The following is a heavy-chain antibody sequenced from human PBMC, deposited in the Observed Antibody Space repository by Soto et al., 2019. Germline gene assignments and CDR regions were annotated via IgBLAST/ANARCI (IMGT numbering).Heavy chain of an antibody. CDR3: ARGEGAVPGTQSNWFDP. Sequence: QVQLVESGGGVVQPGRSLRLSCAASGFTFSSYGMHWVRQAPGKGLEWVAVIWYDGSNKYYADSVKGRFTISRDNSKNTLYLQMNSLRAEDTAVYYSARGEGAVPGTQSNWFDPWGQGTLVTVSS. V-gene: IGHV3-33*01. CDR2: IWYDGSNK. D-gene: IGHD1-1*01. J-gene: IGHJ5*02. CDR1: GFTFSSYG.